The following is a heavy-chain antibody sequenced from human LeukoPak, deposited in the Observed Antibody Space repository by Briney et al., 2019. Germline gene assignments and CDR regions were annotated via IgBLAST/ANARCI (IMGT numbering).Heavy chain of an antibody. J-gene: IGHJ4*02. CDR3: ARARRIAAADY. V-gene: IGHV4-59*01. CDR2: IYYSGST. D-gene: IGHD6-13*01. Sequence: SETLSLTCTVSGGSISSYYWSWIRQPPGKGLEWIGYIYYSGSTNYNPSLKSRVTISVDTSKNQFPLKLSSVTAADTAVYYCARARRIAAADYWGQGTLVTVSS. CDR1: GGSISSYY.